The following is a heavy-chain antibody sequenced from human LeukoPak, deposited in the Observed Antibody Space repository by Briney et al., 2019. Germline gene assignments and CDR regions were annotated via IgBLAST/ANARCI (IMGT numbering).Heavy chain of an antibody. CDR1: GSTFDDSA. V-gene: IGHV3-9*01. Sequence: PGRSLRLSCAPFGSTFDDSAIHWVRQAPGNCLEWVLGISWNSGTIGYADSVKGRFTISRDNAKNSLYMQMSSLRAEDTALYYCAKDLTAAGKGPADYWGQGTLVTVSS. D-gene: IGHD6-13*01. CDR2: ISWNSGTI. J-gene: IGHJ4*02. CDR3: AKDLTAAGKGPADY.